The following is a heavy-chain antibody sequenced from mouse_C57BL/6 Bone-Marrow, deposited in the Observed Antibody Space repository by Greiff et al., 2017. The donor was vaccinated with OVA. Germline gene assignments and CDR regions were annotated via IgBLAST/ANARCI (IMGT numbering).Heavy chain of an antibody. V-gene: IGHV1-26*01. CDR1: GYTFTDYY. Sequence: EVQLQQSGPELVKPGASVKISCKASGYTFTDYYMNWVKQSHGKSLEWIGDINPNNGGTSYNQKFKGKATLTVDKSSSTAYMELRSLTSEDSAVYYCARQASMITTFISYAMDYWGQGTSVTVSS. J-gene: IGHJ4*01. CDR3: ARQASMITTFISYAMDY. CDR2: INPNNGGT. D-gene: IGHD2-4*01.